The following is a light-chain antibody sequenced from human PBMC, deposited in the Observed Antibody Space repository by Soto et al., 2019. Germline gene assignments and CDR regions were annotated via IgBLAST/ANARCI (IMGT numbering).Light chain of an antibody. Sequence: EIVMTQSPATLSVSPGERATLSCRASQSVSSNLAWYHQKPGQAPRLLIYGASTRASGVPARFSGSGSGTEFTLTISSLQSEDFAVYYWQQYNNWPRTFGQGTNVEIK. J-gene: IGKJ1*01. V-gene: IGKV3-15*01. CDR3: QQYNNWPRT. CDR2: GAS. CDR1: QSVSSN.